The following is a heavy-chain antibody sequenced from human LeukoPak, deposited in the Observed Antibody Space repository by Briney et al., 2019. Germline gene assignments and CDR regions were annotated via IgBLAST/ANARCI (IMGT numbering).Heavy chain of an antibody. V-gene: IGHV3-13*01. CDR2: IGTAGDT. D-gene: IGHD5/OR15-5a*01. CDR3: ARGASLRHFDY. Sequence: PGGSLRLSCAASGSTFSSYDMHWVRQATGKGLEWVPAIGTAGDTYYPGSVKGRFTISRENAKNSLYLQMNSLRAGDTAVYYCARGASLRHFDYWGQGTLVTVSS. CDR1: GSTFSSYD. J-gene: IGHJ4*02.